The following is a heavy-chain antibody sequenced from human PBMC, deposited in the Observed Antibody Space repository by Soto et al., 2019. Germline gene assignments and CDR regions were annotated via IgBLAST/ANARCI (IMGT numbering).Heavy chain of an antibody. CDR3: ARFPQTAIVGAADFAY. V-gene: IGHV1-69*02. D-gene: IGHD1-26*01. J-gene: IGHJ4*02. CDR1: GGTFSSYI. Sequence: QVQLVQSGAEVKKPGSSVKVSCKASGGTFSSYIISWVRQAPGQGLEWMGRIIPILGIANYAQKFQGRVTITADKPTGTAYMELSSLGSEATAVGYCARFPQTAIVGAADFAYWGQGPLVTVSS. CDR2: IIPILGIA.